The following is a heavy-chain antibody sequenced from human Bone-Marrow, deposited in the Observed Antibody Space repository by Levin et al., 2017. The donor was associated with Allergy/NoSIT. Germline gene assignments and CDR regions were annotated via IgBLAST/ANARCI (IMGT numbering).Heavy chain of an antibody. D-gene: IGHD2-2*01. Sequence: KVSCKGSGYSFTSYWIGWVRQMPGKGLEWMGIIYPGDSDTRYSPSFQGQVTISADKSISTAYLQWSSLKASDTAMYYCARTYCSSTSGPFDYWGQGTLVTVSS. J-gene: IGHJ4*02. CDR3: ARTYCSSTSGPFDY. CDR2: IYPGDSDT. CDR1: GYSFTSYW. V-gene: IGHV5-51*01.